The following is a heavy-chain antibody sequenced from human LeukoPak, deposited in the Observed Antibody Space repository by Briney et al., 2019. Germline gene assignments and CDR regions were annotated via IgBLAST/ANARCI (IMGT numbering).Heavy chain of an antibody. CDR2: IIGSGGST. CDR1: GFTFSSYA. Sequence: GGSLRLSCEASGFTFSSYAMNWVRQAPGKGLEWVFAIIGSGGSTYYADSVKGRFTISRDNSKNTLYVQMNSLRAEDTAVYYCAKGSSLRLGPTVEFYFDSWGQGTLVTVSS. V-gene: IGHV3-23*01. J-gene: IGHJ4*02. CDR3: AKGSSLRLGPTVEFYFDS. D-gene: IGHD1-26*01.